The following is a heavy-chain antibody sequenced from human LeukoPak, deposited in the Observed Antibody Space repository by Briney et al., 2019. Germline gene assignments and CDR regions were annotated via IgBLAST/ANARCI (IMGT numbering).Heavy chain of an antibody. D-gene: IGHD6-13*01. J-gene: IGHJ4*02. Sequence: GESLKISCKGSGHSFINYWIAWVRQMPGKGLEWMGIIYPGDSDPRYSPSFQGQVTISADKSISTAYLQWSSLKASDSAMYYCVRHGLGSSWFGFDYWGQGTLVTVSS. CDR3: VRHGLGSSWFGFDY. V-gene: IGHV5-51*01. CDR2: IYPGDSDP. CDR1: GHSFINYW.